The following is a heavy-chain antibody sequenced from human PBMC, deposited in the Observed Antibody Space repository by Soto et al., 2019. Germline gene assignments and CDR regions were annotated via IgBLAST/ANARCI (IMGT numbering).Heavy chain of an antibody. CDR3: AGTPTTKIAARALSDY. V-gene: IGHV3-30-3*01. CDR2: ISYDGSNK. J-gene: IGHJ4*02. Sequence: GGSLRLSCAASGFTFSSYAMHWVRQAPGKGLEWVAVISYDGSNKYYADSVKGRFTISRDNSKNTLYLQMNSLRAEDTAVYYCAGTPTTKIAARALSDYWGQGTLVTVSS. D-gene: IGHD6-6*01. CDR1: GFTFSSYA.